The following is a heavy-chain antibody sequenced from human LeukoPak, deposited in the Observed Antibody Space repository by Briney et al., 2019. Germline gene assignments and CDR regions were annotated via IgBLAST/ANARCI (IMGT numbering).Heavy chain of an antibody. Sequence: SETLSLTCTVSGGSISNGGYYWSWIRQHPGKGLEWIGYIYDSGTTYYNPALQSRVTMSVDLSDNHFSLRMRSMTAVDTAVYFCARGGDRRGFDYWGQGTLVTVSS. CDR1: GGSISNGGYY. CDR3: ARGGDRRGFDY. V-gene: IGHV4-31*03. D-gene: IGHD1-14*01. CDR2: IYDSGTT. J-gene: IGHJ4*02.